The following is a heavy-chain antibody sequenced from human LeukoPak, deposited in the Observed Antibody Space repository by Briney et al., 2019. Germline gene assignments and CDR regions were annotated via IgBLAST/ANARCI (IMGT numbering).Heavy chain of an antibody. D-gene: IGHD5-18*01. Sequence: PSETLSLTCGVHDDSFRGYYWSWIRQPPGKGLEWIGEINYSGSTTYKPSLKTRVTTSLDTSKKQFSLKLKSVTAADTAVYFCARGRFVGYSYGSYSWFDPWGQGTLVIVSS. J-gene: IGHJ5*02. V-gene: IGHV4-34*01. CDR3: ARGRFVGYSYGSYSWFDP. CDR1: DDSFRGYY. CDR2: INYSGST.